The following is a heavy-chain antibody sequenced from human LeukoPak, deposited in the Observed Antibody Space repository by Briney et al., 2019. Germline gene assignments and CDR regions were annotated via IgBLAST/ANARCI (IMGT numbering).Heavy chain of an antibody. D-gene: IGHD6-19*01. CDR3: ARLTSLAVADDY. CDR2: MNPNSGNT. J-gene: IGHJ4*02. Sequence: MGWMNPNSGNTGYAQKFQGRVTMTRNTSISTAYMELSSLRSEDTAVYYCARLTSLAVADDYWGQGTLVTVSS. V-gene: IGHV1-8*01.